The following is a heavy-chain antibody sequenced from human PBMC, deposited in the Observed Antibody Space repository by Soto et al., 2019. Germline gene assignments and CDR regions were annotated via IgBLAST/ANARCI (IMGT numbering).Heavy chain of an antibody. J-gene: IGHJ4*02. V-gene: IGHV4-4*02. CDR1: GGSFTSNNW. CDR3: ASRDPGTSVDY. CDR2: IYRTGST. Sequence: SETLSLTCAVSGGSFTSNNWWTWVRQPPGQGLEWIGEIYRTGSTNYNPSLKSRVTISLDKSEYQFSLKVTSLTAADTAVYYCASRDPGTSVDYWGQGTLVTASS. D-gene: IGHD1-7*01.